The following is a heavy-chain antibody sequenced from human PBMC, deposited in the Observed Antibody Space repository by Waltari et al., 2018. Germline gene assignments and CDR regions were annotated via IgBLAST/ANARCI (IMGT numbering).Heavy chain of an antibody. V-gene: IGHV3-74*01. J-gene: IGHJ3*01. CDR3: ASGNSHAFDL. Sequence: EVQLVESGGGLVQPGGSLIVSCPASGFTLSSYWMHWVRQVPGKGLVGVSRINSDGSGTSYADSAKGRFTISRDNAKNTLFLQMNSLRGEDTAVYYCASGNSHAFDLWGQGTMVTVSS. CDR2: INSDGSGT. CDR1: GFTLSSYW. D-gene: IGHD1-7*01.